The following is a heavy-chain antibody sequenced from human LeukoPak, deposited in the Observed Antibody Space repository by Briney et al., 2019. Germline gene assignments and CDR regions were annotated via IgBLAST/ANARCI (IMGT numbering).Heavy chain of an antibody. CDR3: ARSPHFYASGSYSLYSFDC. J-gene: IGHJ4*02. CDR1: GFTFSDYY. V-gene: IGHV3-11*03. D-gene: IGHD3-10*01. CDR2: IISSSAYE. Sequence: GGSLRLSCAASGFTFSDYYMSWIRQAPGKVLEWVSYIISSSAYENYADCVRGRFTISRDKAKNSLSLQMNRLRAEDTAVYFCARSPHFYASGSYSLYSFDCWGQGALVTVSS.